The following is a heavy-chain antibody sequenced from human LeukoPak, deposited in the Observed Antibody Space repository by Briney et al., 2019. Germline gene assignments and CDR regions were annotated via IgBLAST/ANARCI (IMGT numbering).Heavy chain of an antibody. CDR3: ARAGPYNHNSFDS. Sequence: GGSLRLSCAASGFTVSSNSMNWVRQAPGKGLEWVSVIYSRGGTYYADSVKGRFSISRDNSKNTLYLQMNSLRAEDTAVYYCARAGPYNHNSFDSWGQGTLVTVSS. J-gene: IGHJ4*02. D-gene: IGHD1-1*01. CDR1: GFTVSSNS. V-gene: IGHV3-53*01. CDR2: IYSRGGT.